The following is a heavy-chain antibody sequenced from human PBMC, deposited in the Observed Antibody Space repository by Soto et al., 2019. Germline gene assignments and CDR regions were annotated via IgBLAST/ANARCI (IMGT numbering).Heavy chain of an antibody. V-gene: IGHV3-15*07. CDR3: PRDAFDI. CDR1: NAW. J-gene: IGHJ3*02. Sequence: NAWMNWVPQAPGKGLEWVGRIKSKTYGGTTDYAAPVKGRFTISRDDSKNTLYLQMNSLKTEDTAVYYCPRDAFDIWGQGTMVTVSS. CDR2: IKSKTYGGTT.